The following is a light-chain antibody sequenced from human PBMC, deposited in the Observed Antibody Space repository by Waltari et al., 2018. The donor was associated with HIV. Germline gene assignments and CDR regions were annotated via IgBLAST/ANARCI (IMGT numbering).Light chain of an antibody. J-gene: IGKJ5*01. CDR2: DAS. V-gene: IGKV3-11*01. CDR1: QSVSTY. Sequence: EIVLTQSPATLSLSPGERATLSCRASQSVSTYLAWYQQKPGQAPRLLIYDASNRATGIPARFSGSGSETDFTLLISSLEPEDFAVYYCQQGNSWPSITFGQGTRLDMK. CDR3: QQGNSWPSIT.